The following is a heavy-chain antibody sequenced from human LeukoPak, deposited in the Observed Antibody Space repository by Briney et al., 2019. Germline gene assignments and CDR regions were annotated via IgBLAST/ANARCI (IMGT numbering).Heavy chain of an antibody. CDR3: ARDETDLRVGY. D-gene: IGHD3-3*01. CDR1: GYTFTSYD. J-gene: IGHJ4*02. Sequence: ASVKVSCKASGYTFTSYDINWVRQATGQGLEWTGWINTSTGNPTYAQGFTGRFVFSLDTSVSTAYLQISSLKAEDTAVYYCARDETDLRVGYWGQGTLVTVSS. V-gene: IGHV7-4-1*02. CDR2: INTSTGNP.